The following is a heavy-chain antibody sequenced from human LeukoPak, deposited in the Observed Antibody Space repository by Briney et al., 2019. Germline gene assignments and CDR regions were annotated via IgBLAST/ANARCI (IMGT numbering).Heavy chain of an antibody. CDR1: GFTFSSYE. V-gene: IGHV3-48*03. CDR3: ASWGSPYYYYYYMDV. D-gene: IGHD7-27*01. Sequence: PGGSLRLSCAASGFTFSSYEMNWVRQAPGKGLEWVSYISSSGSTIYYADSVRGRFTISRDNAKNSLYLQMNSLRAEDTAVYYCASWGSPYYYYYYMDVWGKGTTVTISS. CDR2: ISSSGSTI. J-gene: IGHJ6*03.